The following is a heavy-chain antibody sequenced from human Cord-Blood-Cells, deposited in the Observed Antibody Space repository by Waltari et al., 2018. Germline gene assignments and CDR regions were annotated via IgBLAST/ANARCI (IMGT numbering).Heavy chain of an antibody. J-gene: IGHJ5*02. CDR2: INHSGST. D-gene: IGHD2-15*01. Sequence: QVQLQQWGAGLLKPSETLSLTCAVYGGSFSGYYGSWIRQPPGKGLEGIGEINHSGSTNYNPSLKSRVTISVDTSKNQFSLKLSSVTAADTAVYYCARARRPPRILEFDPWGQGTLVTVSS. CDR1: GGSFSGYY. CDR3: ARARRPPRILEFDP. V-gene: IGHV4-34*01.